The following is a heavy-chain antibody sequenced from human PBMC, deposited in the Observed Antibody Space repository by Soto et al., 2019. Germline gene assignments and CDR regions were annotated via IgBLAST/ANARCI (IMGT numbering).Heavy chain of an antibody. CDR3: AKRSSTTTSAFDI. J-gene: IGHJ3*02. V-gene: IGHV3-23*01. CDR2: ISGSGGST. D-gene: IGHD2-2*01. Sequence: EVQLLESGGGLVQPGVSLRLSCAASGFTFSSYAMSWVRQAPGKGLEWVSAISGSGGSTYYADSVKGRFTITRDNSKNTLYLQMNSLRAEDTAVYYCAKRSSTTTSAFDIWGQGTMVTVSS. CDR1: GFTFSSYA.